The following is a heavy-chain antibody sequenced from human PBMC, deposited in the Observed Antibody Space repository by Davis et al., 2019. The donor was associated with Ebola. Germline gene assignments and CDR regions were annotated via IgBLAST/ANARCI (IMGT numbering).Heavy chain of an antibody. CDR2: IRSKAKSYAT. CDR1: GFTFSGSA. Sequence: GASLKISCAASGFTFSGSAIHWVRQASGKGLEWVGRIRSKAKSYATAYAASVKGRFTISRDDSKNTAYLQMNSLKTEDTAVYYCTPSSSYGYDYWGQGTLVTVSS. V-gene: IGHV3-73*01. J-gene: IGHJ4*02. CDR3: TPSSSYGYDY. D-gene: IGHD6-13*01.